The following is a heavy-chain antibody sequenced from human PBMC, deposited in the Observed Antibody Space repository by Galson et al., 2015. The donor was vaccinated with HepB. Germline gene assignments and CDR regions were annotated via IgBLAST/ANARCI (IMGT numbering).Heavy chain of an antibody. D-gene: IGHD2-21*02. Sequence: SLRLSCAASGFTFSSNSMNWVRQAPGKGLEWVSSISSSSSYIYYADSVKGRFTISRDNAKNSLYLQMNSLRAEDTAVYYCAKTLTADAFDIWGQGTVVTVSS. CDR3: AKTLTADAFDI. J-gene: IGHJ3*02. V-gene: IGHV3-21*04. CDR1: GFTFSSNS. CDR2: ISSSSSYI.